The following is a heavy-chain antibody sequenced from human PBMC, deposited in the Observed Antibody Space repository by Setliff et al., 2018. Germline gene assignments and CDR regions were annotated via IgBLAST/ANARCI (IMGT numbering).Heavy chain of an antibody. J-gene: IGHJ5*02. Sequence: PSETLSLTCGVSGYSISSGHFWGWIRQPPGKGLEWLGNIFHSGSTYYNPTLNSRVTMSVDTSKNQFSLKLASVTAADTAVYYCARVTNWGLDLRFDPWGQGILVTVSS. D-gene: IGHD7-27*01. CDR2: IFHSGST. CDR3: ARVTNWGLDLRFDP. CDR1: GYSISSGHF. V-gene: IGHV4-38-2*01.